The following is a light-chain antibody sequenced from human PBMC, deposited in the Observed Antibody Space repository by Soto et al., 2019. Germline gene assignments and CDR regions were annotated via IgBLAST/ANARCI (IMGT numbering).Light chain of an antibody. Sequence: QSALTQPASVSGSPGQSITISCTGTSGDIGSYNRVSWYQQHPGKAPKLIIYEVTDRPSGVSNRFSGSKSGNTASLTISGLQAENESDYWCSSYTTTNTLQLVFGGGTKLTVL. J-gene: IGLJ2*01. CDR3: SSYTTTNTLQLV. V-gene: IGLV2-14*01. CDR2: EVT. CDR1: SGDIGSYNR.